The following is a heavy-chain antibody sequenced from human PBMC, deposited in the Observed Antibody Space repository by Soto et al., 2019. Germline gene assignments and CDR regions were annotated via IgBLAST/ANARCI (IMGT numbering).Heavy chain of an antibody. J-gene: IGHJ4*02. V-gene: IGHV3-21*01. CDR2: ISSSSSYI. CDR3: ARYVWSGYYKQFDY. Sequence: LRLSCAASGFTFSSYSMNWVRQAPGKGLEWVSSISSSSSYIYYADSVKGRFTISRDNAKNSLYLQMNSLRAEDTAVYYCARYVWSGYYKQFDYWGQGTLVTVSS. CDR1: GFTFSSYS. D-gene: IGHD3-3*01.